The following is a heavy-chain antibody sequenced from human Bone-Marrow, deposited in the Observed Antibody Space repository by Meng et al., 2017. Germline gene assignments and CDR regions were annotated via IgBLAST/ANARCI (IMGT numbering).Heavy chain of an antibody. J-gene: IGHJ4*02. CDR1: GGTFSSYA. V-gene: IGHV1-69*11. CDR2: IIPIVGTA. Sequence: SVKVSCKASGGTFSSYAISWVRQAPGQGLEWMGRIIPIVGTANYAQKFQGRVTITADESTSTAYMELSSLRSEDTAVYYCARDVGATTELDYWGQGTLVTVSS. D-gene: IGHD1-26*01. CDR3: ARDVGATTELDY.